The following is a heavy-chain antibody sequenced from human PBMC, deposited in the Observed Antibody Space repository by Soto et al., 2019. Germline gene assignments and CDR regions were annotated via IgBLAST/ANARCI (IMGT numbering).Heavy chain of an antibody. CDR1: GNSLTGYH. V-gene: IGHV1-2*02. J-gene: IGHJ3*01. CDR3: ARVRGGGMSAFYV. Sequence: ASGKVSCKTSGNSLTGYHMHWVRQAPGQGLQWMGWMNPNSGGTEYAQKFQGRVTMTRDRSINTAYMELRRLRSDVTAVYYCARVRGGGMSAFYVWGQGRQGTV. D-gene: IGHD2-15*01. CDR2: MNPNSGGT.